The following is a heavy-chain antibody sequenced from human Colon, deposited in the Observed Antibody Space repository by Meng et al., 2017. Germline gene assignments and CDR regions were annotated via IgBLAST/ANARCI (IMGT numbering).Heavy chain of an antibody. Sequence: QVQLVQSGAELKKPGASVKVPCTTSGYTFTAYFRHWVRQAPGQGLEWMGWFNPNSGATNYAQNFQGRVTMTRATSATTAYMELSSLGSDDTAMYYCARGLNPHWFDPWGQGTLVTVSS. V-gene: IGHV1-2*02. CDR2: FNPNSGAT. D-gene: IGHD1-14*01. CDR3: ARGLNPHWFDP. J-gene: IGHJ5*02. CDR1: GYTFTAYF.